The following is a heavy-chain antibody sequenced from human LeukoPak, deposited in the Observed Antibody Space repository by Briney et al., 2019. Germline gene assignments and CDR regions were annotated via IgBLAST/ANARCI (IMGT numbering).Heavy chain of an antibody. CDR1: GGSISSYY. V-gene: IGHV4-59*08. CDR3: AGTVGPDSSGIFDY. Sequence: SETLSLTCTVSGGSISSYYWSWIRQPPGKGLEWIGYIYYSGSTNYNPSLKSRVTISVDTSKNQFSLKLSSVTAADTAVYYCAGTVGPDSSGIFDYWGQGTLVTVSS. J-gene: IGHJ4*02. CDR2: IYYSGST. D-gene: IGHD3-22*01.